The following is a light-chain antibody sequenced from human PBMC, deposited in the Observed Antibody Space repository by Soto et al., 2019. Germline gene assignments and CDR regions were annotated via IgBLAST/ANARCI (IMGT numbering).Light chain of an antibody. Sequence: DIQVTQSPSSLSASIGDRVTITCRASQSISTFLNWYQQKPGQAPNLLIYVASNLQTGVPSRFSGSGSGTDFSLTISGLHPEDVATYYCQQSYRAPYTFGQGTTLEIK. CDR2: VAS. CDR3: QQSYRAPYT. CDR1: QSISTF. J-gene: IGKJ2*01. V-gene: IGKV1-39*01.